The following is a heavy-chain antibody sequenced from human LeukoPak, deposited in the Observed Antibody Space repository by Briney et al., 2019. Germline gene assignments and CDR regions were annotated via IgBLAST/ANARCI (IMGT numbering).Heavy chain of an antibody. CDR3: ARRGYSYGYFDY. CDR1: GFTFSSYE. CDR2: ISSSGRTT. V-gene: IGHV3-48*03. D-gene: IGHD5-18*01. J-gene: IGHJ4*02. Sequence: PGGSLRLSCAASGFTFSSYEMNWVRQAPGKGLEWVSYISSSGRTTYSADSVKGRFTISRDNAKNSLYLQMNSLRAEDTAVYYCARRGYSYGYFDYWGQGTLVTVSS.